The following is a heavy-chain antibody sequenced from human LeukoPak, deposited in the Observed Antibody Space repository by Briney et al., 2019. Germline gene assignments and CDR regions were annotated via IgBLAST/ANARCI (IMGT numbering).Heavy chain of an antibody. CDR2: VYYTGST. CDR1: GGSISSYY. V-gene: IGHV4-59*05. J-gene: IGHJ4*02. CDR3: ARHRGRYYDSGSYYYFDY. Sequence: SETLSLTCTVSGGSISSYYWSWIRQPPGKGLEWVGSVYYTGSTSYNPSLKSRVTTSVDTSKNHFSLNLSSVTAADTAVYYCARHRGRYYDSGSYYYFDYWGQGTLVTVSS. D-gene: IGHD3-10*01.